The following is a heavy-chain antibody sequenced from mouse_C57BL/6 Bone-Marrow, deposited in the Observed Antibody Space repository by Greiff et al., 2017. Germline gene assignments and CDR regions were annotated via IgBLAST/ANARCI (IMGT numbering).Heavy chain of an antibody. CDR3: ARDSYCGSGYWYFDV. D-gene: IGHD1-1*01. V-gene: IGHV7-1*01. CDR1: GFTFSDFY. CDR2: SRNKANDYTT. J-gene: IGHJ1*03. Sequence: EVKLMESGGGLVQSGRSLRLSCATSGFTFSDFYMEWVRQAPGKGLEWIAASRNKANDYTTEYSASVKGRFIVSRDTSQSTLYLRMNALRAEDTDIYYCARDSYCGSGYWYFDVWGTGTTVTVSS.